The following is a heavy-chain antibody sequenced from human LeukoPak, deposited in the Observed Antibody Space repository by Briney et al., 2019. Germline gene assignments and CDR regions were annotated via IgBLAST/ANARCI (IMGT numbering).Heavy chain of an antibody. Sequence: ASVKVSCKASGYTFTNYHMHWVRQAPGQGLEWLGLVKPKSGDLDFVQKFRGRVTVTTDVSTTTIHMELSNLRSDDTAVYYCARDRGVPGPGNALDIWGQGTMVTVSS. J-gene: IGHJ3*02. CDR1: GYTFTNYH. D-gene: IGHD2-8*01. CDR2: VKPKSGDL. V-gene: IGHV1-2*06. CDR3: ARDRGVPGPGNALDI.